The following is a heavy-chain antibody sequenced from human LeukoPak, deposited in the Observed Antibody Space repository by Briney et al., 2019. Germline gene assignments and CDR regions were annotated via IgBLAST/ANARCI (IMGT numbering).Heavy chain of an antibody. J-gene: IGHJ4*02. CDR3: ARDLWGDYGDY. CDR1: GFTVSSNY. Sequence: PGGSLRLSCAASGFTVSSNYMSWVRQAPGKGLEWVANIKQDGSEKYYVDSVKGRFTISRDNAKNSLYLQMNSLRAEDTAVYYCARDLWGDYGDYWGQGTLVTVSS. CDR2: IKQDGSEK. D-gene: IGHD7-27*01. V-gene: IGHV3-7*01.